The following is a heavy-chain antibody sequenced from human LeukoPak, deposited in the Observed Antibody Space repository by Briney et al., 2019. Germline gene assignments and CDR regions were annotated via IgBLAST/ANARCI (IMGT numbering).Heavy chain of an antibody. CDR2: INHSGST. J-gene: IGHJ4*02. CDR1: GGSFSGHY. CDR3: ARPRYGSGSLDS. Sequence: SETLSLTCAVYGGSFSGHYWTWIRQPPGKGLEWIGEINHSGSTTYNPSLNSRVTISVDTSKNQFSLRLSSVTAADTAVYHCARPRYGSGSLDSWGQGTLVTVSS. D-gene: IGHD3-10*01. V-gene: IGHV4-34*01.